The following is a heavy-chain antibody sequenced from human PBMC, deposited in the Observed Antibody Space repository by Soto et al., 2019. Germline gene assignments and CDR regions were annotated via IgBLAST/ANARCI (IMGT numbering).Heavy chain of an antibody. D-gene: IGHD6-13*01. Sequence: ASVKVSCKASGYTFTSYDINWVRQATGQGLEWMGWMNPNSGNTGYAQKFQGRVTMTRNTSISTAYMELSSLRSEDTAVYYCARGRVSSWYGNYYYYMDVWGKGTTVTVSS. CDR1: GYTFTSYD. V-gene: IGHV1-8*01. J-gene: IGHJ6*03. CDR3: ARGRVSSWYGNYYYYMDV. CDR2: MNPNSGNT.